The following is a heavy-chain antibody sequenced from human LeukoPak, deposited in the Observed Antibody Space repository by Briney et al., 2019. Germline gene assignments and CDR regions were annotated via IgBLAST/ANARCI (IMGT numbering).Heavy chain of an antibody. J-gene: IGHJ4*02. Sequence: GGSLRLSCAASEHAFVNYWITWVRQVPGKGLEGVATIRPYGSDKTYVDSVKGRFNISRDNAKYSLYMQMNNLRAEETAFYYCASGKRTESGYSWVSNWGQGMQVTVSS. CDR1: EHAFVNYW. D-gene: IGHD3-3*01. CDR3: ASGKRTESGYSWVSN. CDR2: IRPYGSDK. V-gene: IGHV3-7*01.